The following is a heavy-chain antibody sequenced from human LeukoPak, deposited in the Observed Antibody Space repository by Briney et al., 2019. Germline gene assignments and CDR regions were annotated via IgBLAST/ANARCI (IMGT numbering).Heavy chain of an antibody. J-gene: IGHJ4*02. CDR2: ISGSGGST. CDR3: AKAAQRWLQLPSYYFDY. Sequence: GGSLRLSCAASGFTFSSYAMSWVRQAPGKGLEWVSAISGSGGSTYYADSVKGRFTISRDNSKNTLYLQMNSLRAEDTAVYYCAKAAQRWLQLPSYYFDYWGQGTLVTVSS. V-gene: IGHV3-23*01. CDR1: GFTFSSYA. D-gene: IGHD5-24*01.